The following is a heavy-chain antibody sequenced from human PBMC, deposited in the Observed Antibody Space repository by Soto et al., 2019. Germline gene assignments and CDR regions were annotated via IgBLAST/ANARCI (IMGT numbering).Heavy chain of an antibody. J-gene: IGHJ4*02. Sequence: QAQLVESGGGVVQPGRSLRLSCAASGFAFSSYGMHWVRQAPGTGLEWVAVISYDGSLQHYADSVKGRFTISRYNSKNMVLLQMGSLRAEETAVYYCVSDRGYGHASVPYSWGQGTLVSVSS. V-gene: IGHV3-30*03. CDR1: GFAFSSYG. CDR2: ISYDGSLQ. D-gene: IGHD5-18*01. CDR3: VSDRGYGHASVPYS.